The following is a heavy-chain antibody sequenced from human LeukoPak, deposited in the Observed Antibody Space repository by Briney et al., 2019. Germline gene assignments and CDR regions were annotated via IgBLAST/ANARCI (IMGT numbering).Heavy chain of an antibody. V-gene: IGHV4-59*01. D-gene: IGHD3/OR15-3a*01. Sequence: PSETLSLTCTVSGDSISTYYWSWIRQPPGKGLEWIGYIYYSGSTNYNPSLKSRVTISVDTSKSQFSLKLSSVTAADTAVYYCARDDFSGFDPWGQGTLVTVSS. CDR1: GDSISTYY. CDR3: ARDDFSGFDP. J-gene: IGHJ5*02. CDR2: IYYSGST.